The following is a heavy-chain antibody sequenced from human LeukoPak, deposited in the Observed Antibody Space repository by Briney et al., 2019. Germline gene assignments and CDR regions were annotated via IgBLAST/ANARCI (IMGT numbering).Heavy chain of an antibody. J-gene: IGHJ4*02. Sequence: ASAKVSCKASGGTFSSYAISWVRQAPGQGLEWMGGIIPIFGTANYAQKFQGRVTITADESTSTAYMELSSLRSEDTAVYYCARYCSGGSCPFDYWGQGTLVTVSS. D-gene: IGHD2-15*01. V-gene: IGHV1-69*13. CDR1: GGTFSSYA. CDR3: ARYCSGGSCPFDY. CDR2: IIPIFGTA.